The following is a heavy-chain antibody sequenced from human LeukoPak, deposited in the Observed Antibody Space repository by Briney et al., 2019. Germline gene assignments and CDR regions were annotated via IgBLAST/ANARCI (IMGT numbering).Heavy chain of an antibody. V-gene: IGHV3-30*02. CDR3: AKSPSSWKFDD. CDR2: IRYHGSDK. Sequence: PGGSLRLSCAASGFTFSTRGMHWVRQAPGKGLEWVAFIRYHGSDKYYADSVKGRFTISRDNSENTLSLQMNSLRTEDTAIYYCAKSPSSWKFDDWGQGTLVTVSS. CDR1: GFTFSTRG. D-gene: IGHD6-13*01. J-gene: IGHJ4*02.